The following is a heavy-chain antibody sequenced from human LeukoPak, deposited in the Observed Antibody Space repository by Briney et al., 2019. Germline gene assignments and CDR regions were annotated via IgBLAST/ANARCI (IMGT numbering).Heavy chain of an antibody. V-gene: IGHV3-73*01. Sequence: GGSLRLSCAASGFTFSGSAMHWVRQASGKGLEWVGRIRSKANSYATAYAASVKGRFTISRDDSKNTAYLQMNSLKTEDTAVYCCTRPTDSSGWYYGAFDIWGQGTMVTVSS. D-gene: IGHD6-19*01. CDR2: IRSKANSYAT. CDR3: TRPTDSSGWYYGAFDI. CDR1: GFTFSGSA. J-gene: IGHJ3*02.